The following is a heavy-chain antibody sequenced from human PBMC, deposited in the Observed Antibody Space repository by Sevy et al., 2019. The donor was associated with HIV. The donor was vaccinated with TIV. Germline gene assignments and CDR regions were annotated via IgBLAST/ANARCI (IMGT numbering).Heavy chain of an antibody. CDR1: GGSIGTYY. Sequence: SETLSLTCTVSGGSIGTYYWSWIRQPPGKGLEWIGYIYDSDSGTTKCSPSLMSRVTMSLDTSKNQFSLKLSSVTAADTAVYYCARIVLHNWTFDYWGQGTLVTVSS. J-gene: IGHJ4*02. V-gene: IGHV4-59*01. CDR3: ARIVLHNWTFDY. D-gene: IGHD1-20*01. CDR2: IYDSDSGTT.